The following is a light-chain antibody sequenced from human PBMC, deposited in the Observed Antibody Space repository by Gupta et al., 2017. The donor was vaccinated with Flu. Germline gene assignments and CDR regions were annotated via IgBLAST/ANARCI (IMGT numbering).Light chain of an antibody. CDR2: SNN. Sequence: QSALTQPPSASGTPGQRVTISCSGSTSNIGRNPVTWFQLVPGTAPKLLIFSNNQRPAGVPERFSGSKSGTSGSLANSGLQAEDEADYYCAGWEGSLNGLFGGGTKLTVL. J-gene: IGLJ3*02. CDR1: TSNIGRNP. CDR3: AGWEGSLNGL. V-gene: IGLV1-44*01.